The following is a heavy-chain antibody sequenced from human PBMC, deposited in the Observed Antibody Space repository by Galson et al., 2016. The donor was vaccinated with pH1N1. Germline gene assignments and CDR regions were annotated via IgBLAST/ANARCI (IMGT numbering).Heavy chain of an antibody. J-gene: IGHJ5*02. CDR2: ISGYNGNT. V-gene: IGHV1-18*01. CDR1: GYMFTSYG. CDR3: SMLSGSRWLDP. D-gene: IGHD3-10*01. Sequence: QSGAEVKEPGASVKVSCKASGYMFTSYGITCVRQAPGQGLEWAGVISGYNGNTYYAQTFQGRLTITTDTSTTTAYMELRALRSVDTASSDWSMLSGSRWLDPCGQRPLVSVTS.